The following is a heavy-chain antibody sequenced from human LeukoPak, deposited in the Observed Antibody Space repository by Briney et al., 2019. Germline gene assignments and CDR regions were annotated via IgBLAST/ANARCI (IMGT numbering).Heavy chain of an antibody. CDR1: GFTFSNAW. J-gene: IGHJ4*02. V-gene: IGHV3-15*01. Sequence: GGSLRLSCAASGFTFSNAWMSWVRQAPGKGLGWVGRIKSKTDGGTTDYAAPVKGRFTISRDDSKNTLYLQMNSLKTEDTAVYYCTTQGPYCSSTSCYSIDYWGQGTLVTVSS. D-gene: IGHD2-2*01. CDR2: IKSKTDGGTT. CDR3: TTQGPYCSSTSCYSIDY.